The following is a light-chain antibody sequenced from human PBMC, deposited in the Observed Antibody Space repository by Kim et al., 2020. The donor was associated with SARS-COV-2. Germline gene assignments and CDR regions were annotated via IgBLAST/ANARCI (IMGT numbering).Light chain of an antibody. CDR3: SSYTTSTAVV. Sequence: GDSITISCSGSSSDIVGYNYVSWYQQHPDKAPKIMIYDVTKRPPGVSDRFSGSKSANMASLTISGLQAEDEADYYCSSYTTSTAVVFGGGTQLTVL. CDR1: SSDIVGYNY. V-gene: IGLV2-14*03. CDR2: DVT. J-gene: IGLJ2*01.